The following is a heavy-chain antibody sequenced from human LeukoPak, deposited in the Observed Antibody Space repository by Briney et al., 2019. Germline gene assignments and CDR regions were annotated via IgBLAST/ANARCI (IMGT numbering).Heavy chain of an antibody. CDR2: ISWNSGTI. D-gene: IGHD6-19*01. V-gene: IGHV3-9*01. J-gene: IGHJ4*02. CDR1: GFTFDDYA. CDR3: AKDTSIAVAESFDY. Sequence: GGSLRLSCAASGFTFDDYAMHWVRQAPGKGLEWVSGISWNSGTIGYADSVKGRFTISRDNAKSSLYLQMNSLRAEDTALYYCAKDTSIAVAESFDYWGQGTLVTVSS.